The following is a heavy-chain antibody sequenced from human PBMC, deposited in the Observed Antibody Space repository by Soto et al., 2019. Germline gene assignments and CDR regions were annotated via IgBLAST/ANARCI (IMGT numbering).Heavy chain of an antibody. J-gene: IGHJ4*02. CDR2: ISYDGSNK. D-gene: IGHD6-19*01. CDR1: GFTFNSYA. V-gene: IGHV3-30-3*01. Sequence: QVQLVESGGGVVQPGRSLRLSCAASGFTFNSYAMHWVRQAPGKGLEWVAVISYDGSNKYYADSVKGRFTISRDNSKNTLYLQMNSLRAEDTAVYYCARDMGAIAVATGKPSTADFDFWGQGTLVTVSS. CDR3: ARDMGAIAVATGKPSTADFDF.